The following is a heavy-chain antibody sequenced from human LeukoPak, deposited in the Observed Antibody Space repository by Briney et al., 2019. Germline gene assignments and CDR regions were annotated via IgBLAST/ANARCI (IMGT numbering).Heavy chain of an antibody. Sequence: GGSLRLSCAASGFTLSNHWMHWVRQAPGKGLVWVSHINGDGSETNYADSVRGRFTNSRDNAKNTLYLQMNSLRVDDTAVYYCTREEGSTDHWGQGTLVTVSS. D-gene: IGHD5/OR15-5a*01. J-gene: IGHJ4*02. CDR2: INGDGSET. CDR1: GFTLSNHW. CDR3: TREEGSTDH. V-gene: IGHV3-74*01.